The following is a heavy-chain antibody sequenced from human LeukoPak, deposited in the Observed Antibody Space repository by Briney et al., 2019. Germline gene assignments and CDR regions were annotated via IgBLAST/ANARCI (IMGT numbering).Heavy chain of an antibody. CDR1: GFTFSSYA. V-gene: IGHV3-30-3*01. CDR3: ARDWDGGSGLDLLDY. J-gene: IGHJ4*02. Sequence: SGGSPRLSCAASGFTFSSYAMHWVRQAPGKGLEWVAVISYDGSNKYYADSVKGRFTISRDNSKNTLYLQMNSLRAEDTAVYYCARDWDGGSGLDLLDYWGQGTLVTVSS. CDR2: ISYDGSNK. D-gene: IGHD3-22*01.